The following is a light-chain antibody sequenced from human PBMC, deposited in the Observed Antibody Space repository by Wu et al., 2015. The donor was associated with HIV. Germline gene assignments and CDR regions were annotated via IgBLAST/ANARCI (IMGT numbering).Light chain of an antibody. CDR1: QSVSSSY. CDR3: QQRRYWPLYT. Sequence: EIVLTQSPGTLSLSPGERATLSCRASQSVSSSYLAWYQQKPGQAPRLLIYDASNRATGIPARFSGSGSGTDFTLTIGSLEPEDFAVYYCQQRRYWPLYTFGQGTKLEIK. J-gene: IGKJ2*01. CDR2: DAS. V-gene: IGKV3-11*01.